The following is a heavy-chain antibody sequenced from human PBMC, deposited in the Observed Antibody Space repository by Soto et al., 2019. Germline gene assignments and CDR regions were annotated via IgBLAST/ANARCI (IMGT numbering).Heavy chain of an antibody. D-gene: IGHD3-3*01. V-gene: IGHV3-33*01. CDR3: ATAFTTLNEYFQH. Sequence: SLRLSCAASEVNFSSHGMHWVRQDPGKGLEWVAVIWYDGSNKYYADSVKGRFTISRDNSKNTLYLQMNSLRAEDTAVYYCATAFTTLNEYFQHWGQGTLVTVYS. J-gene: IGHJ1*01. CDR2: IWYDGSNK. CDR1: EVNFSSHG.